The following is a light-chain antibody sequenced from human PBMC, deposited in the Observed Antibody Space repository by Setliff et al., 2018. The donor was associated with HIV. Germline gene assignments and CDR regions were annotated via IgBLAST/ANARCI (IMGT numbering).Light chain of an antibody. CDR1: RNDVERYEL. V-gene: IGLV2-23*01. CDR2: QAT. CDR3: CSNTGSDTFV. Sequence: QSALAQPASVSGSPGQSKTIHCTGTRNDVERYELVSWYQEHPARARKLIIYQATRRPSGVSNRVSGSKSGNVASLTISGIQAEDEADYYCCSNTGSDTFVFGTGTKVTVL. J-gene: IGLJ1*01.